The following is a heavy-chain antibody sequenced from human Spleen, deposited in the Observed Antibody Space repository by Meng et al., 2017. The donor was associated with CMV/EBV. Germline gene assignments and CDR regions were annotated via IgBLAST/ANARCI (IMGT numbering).Heavy chain of an antibody. J-gene: IGHJ4*02. CDR1: GASINSGGYY. V-gene: IGHV4-31*02. Sequence: SGASINSGGYYWSWIRQHPGRGLEWIGYIYYSGSTYYNPSLKTRVTISFGTSKNQFSLRLGSVTAADTAVYYCARAPSTSEEINFDYWGQGTLVTVS. CDR2: IYYSGST. D-gene: IGHD2-2*01. CDR3: ARAPSTSEEINFDY.